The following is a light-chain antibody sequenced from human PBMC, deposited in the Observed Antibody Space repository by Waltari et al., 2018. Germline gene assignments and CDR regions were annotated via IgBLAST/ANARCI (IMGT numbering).Light chain of an antibody. CDR1: QSIVVW. Sequence: DMQVTQSPSTLSASVGDRVTITCRASQSIVVWLALYTQKPGKAPRLLIYKASYLESGVPSRFSGSASGTAFTLTISSLQADDCATYYCLQYNSYPWKFGQGTTVEIK. V-gene: IGKV1-5*03. CDR2: KAS. CDR3: LQYNSYPWK. J-gene: IGKJ1*01.